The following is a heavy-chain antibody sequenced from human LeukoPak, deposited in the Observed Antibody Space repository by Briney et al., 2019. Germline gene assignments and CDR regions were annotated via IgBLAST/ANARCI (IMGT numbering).Heavy chain of an antibody. CDR1: GDSISRYY. D-gene: IGHD3-10*01. V-gene: IGHV4-4*07. CDR2: IYNGGII. Sequence: PSETLSLTCTVSGDSISRYYWSWIRQPAGKGPEWIGRIYNGGIITYNPSLKSRVTMSIDTSNNQFSLRLRFVTAADTAVYYCARDSGTTGEVKFDPWGQGTLVTVSS. CDR3: ARDSGTTGEVKFDP. J-gene: IGHJ5*02.